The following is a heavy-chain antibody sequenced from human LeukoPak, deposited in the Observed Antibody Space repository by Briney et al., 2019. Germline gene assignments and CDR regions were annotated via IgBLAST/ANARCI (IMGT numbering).Heavy chain of an antibody. V-gene: IGHV3-21*05. J-gene: IGHJ4*02. D-gene: IGHD4-17*01. Sequence: GGSLRLSCAASGVTFSSSSLTWVRQAPGKGLEWVGYISSSSNDIHYADSVKGRFTISRDNAKNSLYLQMSGLRVEDTAVYYCAGGAYGDTSRYGYWGQGTLVTVSS. CDR1: GVTFSSSS. CDR2: ISSSSNDI. CDR3: AGGAYGDTSRYGY.